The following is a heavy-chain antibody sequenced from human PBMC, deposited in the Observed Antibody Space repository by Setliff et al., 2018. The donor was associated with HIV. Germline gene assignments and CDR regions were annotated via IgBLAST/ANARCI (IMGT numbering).Heavy chain of an antibody. CDR1: GYTFSSYA. J-gene: IGHJ4*02. Sequence: GASVKVSCKASGYTFSSYAITWVRQAPGQGLEWMGIINPSGGTTTYAQKFQGRVTMTRDTSTSTVYMGLSSLRSEDTAVYYCARDGLLEAGIRFDYWGQGTLVTVS. CDR3: ARDGLLEAGIRFDY. D-gene: IGHD6-19*01. CDR2: INPSGGTT. V-gene: IGHV1-46*01.